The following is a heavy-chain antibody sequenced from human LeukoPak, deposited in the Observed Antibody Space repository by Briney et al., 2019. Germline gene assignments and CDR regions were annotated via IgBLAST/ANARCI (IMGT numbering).Heavy chain of an antibody. D-gene: IGHD6-13*01. CDR3: ARDDPGYSSTKNGMDV. J-gene: IGHJ6*02. CDR1: GGSISSGSYY. V-gene: IGHV4-61*02. Sequence: SQTLSLTCTASGGSISSGSYYWGWLRQPAGTGLEWIGRIYTSGSTYYNPSLKSRVTISVDTSKNQFSLKLSSVTAADTAVYYCARDDPGYSSTKNGMDVWGQGTTVTVSS. CDR2: IYTSGST.